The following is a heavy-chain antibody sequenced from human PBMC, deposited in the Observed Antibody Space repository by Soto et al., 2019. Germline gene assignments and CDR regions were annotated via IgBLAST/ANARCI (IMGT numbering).Heavy chain of an antibody. CDR3: ASVKGSRTQYSSGWGRFDY. J-gene: IGHJ4*02. CDR1: GGSFSGYY. D-gene: IGHD6-19*01. Sequence: QVQLQQWGAGLLKPSETLSLTCAVYGGSFSGYYWSWIRQPPGKGLEWIGEINHSGSTNYNPSLKSRVTISVDTSKNQFSLKLSSVTAADTAVYYCASVKGSRTQYSSGWGRFDYWGQGTLVTVSS. CDR2: INHSGST. V-gene: IGHV4-34*01.